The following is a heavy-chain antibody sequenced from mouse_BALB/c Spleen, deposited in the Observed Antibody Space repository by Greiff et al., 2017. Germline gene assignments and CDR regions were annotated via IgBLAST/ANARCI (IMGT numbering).Heavy chain of an antibody. CDR1: GYTFTSYV. Sequence: VQLKQSGPELVKPGASVKMSCKASGYTFTSYVMHWVKQKPGQGLEWIGYINPYNDGTKYNEKFKGKATLTSDKSSSTAYMELSSLTSEDSAVYYCARCYGNYPYAMDYWGQGTSVTVAS. D-gene: IGHD2-1*01. V-gene: IGHV1-14*01. J-gene: IGHJ4*01. CDR3: ARCYGNYPYAMDY. CDR2: INPYNDGT.